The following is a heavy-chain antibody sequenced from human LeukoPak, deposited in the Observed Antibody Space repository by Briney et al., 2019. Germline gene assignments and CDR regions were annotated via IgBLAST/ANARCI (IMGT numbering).Heavy chain of an antibody. CDR2: ISSSSSYI. CDR3: ARVIFDYYYGMDA. J-gene: IGHJ6*02. V-gene: IGHV3-21*01. D-gene: IGHD3-3*02. CDR1: GFTFSSYS. Sequence: PGGSLRLSCAASGFTFSSYSMNWVRQAPGEGLEWVSSISSSSSYIYYADSVKGRFTISRDNAKNSLYLQMNSLRAEDTAVYYCARVIFDYYYGMDAWGQGTTVTVSS.